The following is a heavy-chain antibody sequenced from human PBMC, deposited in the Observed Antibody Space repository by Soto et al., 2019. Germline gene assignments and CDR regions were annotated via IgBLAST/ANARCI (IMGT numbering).Heavy chain of an antibody. D-gene: IGHD6-19*01. CDR3: AKYLVVAGWGLGQEGVDS. CDR1: GFKFRDFA. J-gene: IGHJ4*02. V-gene: IGHV3-23*01. CDR2: ISDNGLYT. Sequence: GGSLSLSGVASGFKFRDFAMSWVRQAPGKGLEWVASISDNGLYTNVADSVKGRFTASRDNSKNTLYLQMNTLGIEDTALYFCAKYLVVAGWGLGQEGVDSWGQGTLVTVSS.